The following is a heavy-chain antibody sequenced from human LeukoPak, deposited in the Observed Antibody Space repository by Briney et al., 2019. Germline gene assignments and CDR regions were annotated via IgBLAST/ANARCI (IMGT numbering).Heavy chain of an antibody. V-gene: IGHV3-74*01. CDR3: ARPLSSSYSYTLDP. D-gene: IGHD3-22*01. Sequence: PGGPLRLSCAASGFSFSSYWMHWVRQAPGQGLVWVSRLKSDGSITNYADSVKGRFTVSRDNAKNTLYLQMNSLRGEDTAVYYCARPLSSSYSYTLDPWGQGTLVTVSP. CDR1: GFSFSSYW. J-gene: IGHJ5*02. CDR2: LKSDGSIT.